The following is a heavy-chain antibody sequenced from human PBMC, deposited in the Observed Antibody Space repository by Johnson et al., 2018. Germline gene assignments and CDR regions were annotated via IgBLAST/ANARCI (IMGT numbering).Heavy chain of an antibody. CDR2: ISYGADKE. J-gene: IGHJ3*01. Sequence: QVQLVQSGGGVVPPGTSLRLSCAASGFDFSTYAMHWVRQAPGKGLEWLSVISYGADKENFAESVKGRFTISRYNSKNMLSLQMTSLRGEDTAVYYCAKGNIEAVTDIQLDAFDFWGQGTMLTVSS. D-gene: IGHD2-21*02. CDR1: GFDFSTYA. V-gene: IGHV3-30-3*01. CDR3: AKGNIEAVTDIQLDAFDF.